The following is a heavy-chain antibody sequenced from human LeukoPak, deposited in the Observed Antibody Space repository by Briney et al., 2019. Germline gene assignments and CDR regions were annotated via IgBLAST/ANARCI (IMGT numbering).Heavy chain of an antibody. CDR2: VSSDGTT. Sequence: PSETLSLTCSVSGDSVTSSYWNSLRQPPGKGLEWIGYVSSDGTTNYTPSLRSRLIMSVDTAKNDISLLLTSVTASDTAIYYCARLDCFVEGCYNHWGRGTLVTVSS. V-gene: IGHV4-59*08. CDR1: GDSVTSSY. CDR3: ARLDCFVEGCYNH. J-gene: IGHJ4*02. D-gene: IGHD2-15*01.